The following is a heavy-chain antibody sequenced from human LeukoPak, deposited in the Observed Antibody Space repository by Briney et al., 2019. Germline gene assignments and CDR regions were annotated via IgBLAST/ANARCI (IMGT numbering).Heavy chain of an antibody. CDR2: INHSGST. J-gene: IGHJ4*02. V-gene: IGHV4-34*01. CDR1: GRSFSGYY. CDR3: ARGRTYYDSSGYYYAPAPFDY. Sequence: KSSETLSLTCAVYGRSFSGYYWSWIRQPPGKGLEWIGEINHSGSTNYNPSLKSRVTISVDTTKNQFSLKLSSVTAADKVVYYCARGRTYYDSSGYYYAPAPFDYWGQGTLVTVSS. D-gene: IGHD3-22*01.